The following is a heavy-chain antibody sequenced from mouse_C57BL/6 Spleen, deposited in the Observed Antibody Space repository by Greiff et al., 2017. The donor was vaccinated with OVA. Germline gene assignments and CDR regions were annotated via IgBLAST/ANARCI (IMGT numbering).Heavy chain of an antibody. J-gene: IGHJ4*01. Sequence: EVQLQQSGPELVKPGASVKISCKASGYTFTDYYMNWVKQSHGKSLEWIGDINPNNGGTSYNQKFKGKATLTVDKSSSTAYMELRSLTSEDSAVYYCAREDYGGRGGAMDYWGQGTSVTVSS. CDR3: AREDYGGRGGAMDY. V-gene: IGHV1-26*01. D-gene: IGHD1-1*01. CDR1: GYTFTDYY. CDR2: INPNNGGT.